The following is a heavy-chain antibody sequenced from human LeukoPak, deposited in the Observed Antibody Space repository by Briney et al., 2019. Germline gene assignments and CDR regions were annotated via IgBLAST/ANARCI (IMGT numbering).Heavy chain of an antibody. V-gene: IGHV1-2*02. J-gene: IGHJ5*02. CDR2: INPNSGDT. CDR1: GYTFIGYN. Sequence: ASVKVSCKASGYTFIGYNMYWVRQAPGQGLEWMGRINPNSGDTYYAQKFQGRVTMTRDTSINTAYMGLSRLTSDDTAVYYCARGTGSSWFDPWGQGTLVTVSS. D-gene: IGHD3-10*01. CDR3: ARGTGSSWFDP.